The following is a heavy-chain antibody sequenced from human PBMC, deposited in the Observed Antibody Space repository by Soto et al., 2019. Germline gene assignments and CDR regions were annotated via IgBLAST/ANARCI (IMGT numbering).Heavy chain of an antibody. CDR2: IWYDGSNK. J-gene: IGHJ4*02. V-gene: IGHV3-33*01. D-gene: IGHD6-13*01. CDR3: AREPPYSSSWYRTFDY. Sequence: GWSLRLSCAASGFTFSSYGMHWVRQAPGKGLEWVAVIWYDGSNKYYADSVKGRFTISRDNSKNTLYLQMNSLRAEDTAVYYCAREPPYSSSWYRTFDYWGQGTLVTVSS. CDR1: GFTFSSYG.